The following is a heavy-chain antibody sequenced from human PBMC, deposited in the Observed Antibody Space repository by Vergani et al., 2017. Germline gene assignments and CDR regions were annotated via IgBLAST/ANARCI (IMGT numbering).Heavy chain of an antibody. CDR1: GASIRSSNYY. D-gene: IGHD6-19*01. V-gene: IGHV4-39*01. CDR3: ARHSTVEWLVKLGWIAP. Sequence: QLQLQESGPGLVKPSATLSLTCSVSGASIRSSNYYWGWIRQPPGKGLEWIASIYYSGSTYYNPSLKSRVTISVDTYKNQFSLKLCSVTAADTAVYFCARHSTVEWLVKLGWIAPWGQGILVTVSS. CDR2: IYYSGST. J-gene: IGHJ5*02.